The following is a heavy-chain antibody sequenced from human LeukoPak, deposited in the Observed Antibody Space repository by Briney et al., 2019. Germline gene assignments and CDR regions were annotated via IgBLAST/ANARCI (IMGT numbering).Heavy chain of an antibody. Sequence: SETLSLTCAVSGYSISSGYYWGWIRQPPGKGLEWIGSIYHSGGTYYNPSLKSRVTISVDTSKNQFSLKLSSVTAADTAVYYCASLCSGGSCYLESGWFDPWGQGTLVTVSS. J-gene: IGHJ5*02. CDR1: GYSISSGYY. V-gene: IGHV4-38-2*01. CDR2: IYHSGGT. CDR3: ASLCSGGSCYLESGWFDP. D-gene: IGHD2-15*01.